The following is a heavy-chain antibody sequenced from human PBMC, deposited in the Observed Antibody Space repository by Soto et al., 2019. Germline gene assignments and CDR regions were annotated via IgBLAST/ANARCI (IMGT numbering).Heavy chain of an antibody. V-gene: IGHV4-30-2*01. D-gene: IGHD3-10*01. CDR2: ITHQGFT. CDR1: GDSIRIASYS. Sequence: QLQLQESGSGLVKTSQTLSLTCAVSGDSIRIASYSWSWIRQPPGKGLEWVAYITHQGFTYFNPSLKRRSSISVDTSKNQVSLTLTSVTAAGAAVYYCAKDRGTRRGAFDVWGRGAMVTVSS. J-gene: IGHJ3*01. CDR3: AKDRGTRRGAFDV.